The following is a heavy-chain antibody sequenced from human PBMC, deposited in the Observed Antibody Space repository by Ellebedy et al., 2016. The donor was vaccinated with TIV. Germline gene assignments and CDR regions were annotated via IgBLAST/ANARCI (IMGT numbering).Heavy chain of an antibody. D-gene: IGHD6-19*01. CDR3: ARLRGSGWPFDY. V-gene: IGHV1-18*04. CDR2: ISACNGNT. Sequence: ASVKVSXKASGYTFTSYYMHWVRQAPGQGLEWMGWISACNGNTNYAQKLQGRVTMTTDTSTSTAYMELRSLRSDDTAVYYCARLRGSGWPFDYWGQGTLVTVSS. CDR1: GYTFTSYY. J-gene: IGHJ4*02.